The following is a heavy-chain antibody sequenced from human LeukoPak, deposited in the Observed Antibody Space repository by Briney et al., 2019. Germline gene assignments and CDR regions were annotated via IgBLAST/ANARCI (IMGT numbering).Heavy chain of an antibody. CDR1: GGTFNSYA. CDR3: ARDPRYGDYVTDYYYYMDV. D-gene: IGHD4-17*01. CDR2: IIPIFGTA. V-gene: IGHV1-69*05. J-gene: IGHJ6*03. Sequence: SVKVSCKASGGTFNSYAISWVRQAPGQGLEWMGGIIPIFGTANYAQKFQGRVTITTDESTSTAYMELSSLRSEDTAVYYCARDPRYGDYVTDYYYYMDVWGKGTTVTVSS.